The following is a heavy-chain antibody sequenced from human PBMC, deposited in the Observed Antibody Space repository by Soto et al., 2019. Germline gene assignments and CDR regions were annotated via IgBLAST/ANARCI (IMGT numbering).Heavy chain of an antibody. CDR3: ARDRLYRLIDYYGMDV. D-gene: IGHD4-4*01. Sequence: SETLSLTCTVSGGSISSGGYYWSWIRQHPGKGLEWIGYIYYSGSTYYNPSLKSRVTISVDTSKNQFSLKLSSVTAADTAVYYCARDRLYRLIDYYGMDVWGQVTTVTVSS. CDR1: GGSISSGGYY. CDR2: IYYSGST. V-gene: IGHV4-31*03. J-gene: IGHJ6*02.